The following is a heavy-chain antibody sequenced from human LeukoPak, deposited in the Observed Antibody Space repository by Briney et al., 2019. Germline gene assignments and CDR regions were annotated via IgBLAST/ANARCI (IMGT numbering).Heavy chain of an antibody. J-gene: IGHJ6*03. CDR2: IIPIFGTA. D-gene: IGHD2-21*01. CDR3: ASSWAPIAVYYYYMDV. Sequence: SVKVSCKASGGTFSSYAISWVQQAPGQGLEWMGGIIPIFGTANYAQKFQGRVTITTDESTSTAYMELSSMRSEDTAVYYCASSWAPIAVYYYYMDVWGKGTTVTVSS. CDR1: GGTFSSYA. V-gene: IGHV1-69*05.